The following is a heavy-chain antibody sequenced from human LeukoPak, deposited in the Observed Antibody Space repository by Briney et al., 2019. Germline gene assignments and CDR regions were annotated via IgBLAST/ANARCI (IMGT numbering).Heavy chain of an antibody. J-gene: IGHJ4*02. CDR3: ARQSAYSGNY. CDR2: MNPNSGNT. D-gene: IGHD2-21*01. Sequence: ASVKVSCKASGYTFTSYDINWVRQATGQGLEWMGWMNPNSGNTGYAQKFQGRVTITRNTSISPAYTELSSLRSEDTAVYYCARQSAYSGNYWGQGTLVTVSS. CDR1: GYTFTSYD. V-gene: IGHV1-8*03.